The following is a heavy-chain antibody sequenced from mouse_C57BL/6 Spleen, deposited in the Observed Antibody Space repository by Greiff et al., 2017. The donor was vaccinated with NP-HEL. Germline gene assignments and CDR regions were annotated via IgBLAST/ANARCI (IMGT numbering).Heavy chain of an antibody. D-gene: IGHD1-1*01. CDR2: IDPETGGT. CDR3: TRSGYYGGSFYYAMDY. V-gene: IGHV1-15*01. Sequence: QVQLQQSGAELVRPGASVTLSCKASGYTFTDYEMHWVKQTPVHGLEWIGAIDPETGGTAYNQKFKGKAILTADKSSSTAYMELRSLTSEDSAVYYCTRSGYYGGSFYYAMDYWGQGTSVTVSS. J-gene: IGHJ4*01. CDR1: GYTFTDYE.